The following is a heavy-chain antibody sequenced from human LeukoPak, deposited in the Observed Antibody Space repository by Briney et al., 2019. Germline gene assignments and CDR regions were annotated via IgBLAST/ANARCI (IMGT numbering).Heavy chain of an antibody. CDR1: GFTLSSYA. CDR2: ISGSGGST. CDR3: AKDEGYSSGWPFDY. D-gene: IGHD6-19*01. J-gene: IGHJ4*02. V-gene: IGHV3-23*01. Sequence: PGGSLRLSCAASGFTLSSYAMSWVRQAPGKGLEWVSAISGSGGSTYYADSVKGRFTISRDNSKNTLYLQMNSLRAEDTAVYYCAKDEGYSSGWPFDYWGQGTLVTVSS.